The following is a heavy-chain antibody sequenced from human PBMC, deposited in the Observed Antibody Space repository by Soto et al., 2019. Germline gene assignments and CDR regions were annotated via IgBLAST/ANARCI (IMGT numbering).Heavy chain of an antibody. CDR3: ARGGGPNSYIDY. D-gene: IGHD5-18*01. CDR1: GGSFSGFY. J-gene: IGHJ4*02. CDR2: IDHSGST. V-gene: IGHV4-34*01. Sequence: PSETLSLTCAVYGGSFSGFYWSWIRQPPGEGLEWIGEIDHSGSTNYNPSLKSRVTISVDTSKSQFSLELRSVTAADTAGYYCARGGGPNSYIDYWGQGALVTVSS.